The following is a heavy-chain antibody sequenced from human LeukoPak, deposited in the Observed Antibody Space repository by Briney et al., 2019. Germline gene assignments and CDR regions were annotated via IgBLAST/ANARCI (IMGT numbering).Heavy chain of an antibody. CDR2: SNLGDSDT. D-gene: IGHD6-13*01. Sequence: GAPLQISCEGSGSIFTSYWIGGVRRLPGKGLEWMGISNLGDSDTRYSPSFQGQVTISADKSISTAYLQWSSLKASDTAMYYCATTGYSSSWYEIESFDIWGQGTRVTVAS. J-gene: IGHJ3*02. CDR1: GSIFTSYW. CDR3: ATTGYSSSWYEIESFDI. V-gene: IGHV5-51*01.